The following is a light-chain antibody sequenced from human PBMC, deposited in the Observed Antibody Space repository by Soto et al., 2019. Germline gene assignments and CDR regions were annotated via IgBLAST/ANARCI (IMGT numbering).Light chain of an antibody. CDR2: GAS. CDR3: QQSSSPPRT. J-gene: IGKJ2*01. Sequence: QMAQSPSSLSASVGDRVTITCRASQNIKIYLNWYQQKPGKAPQVLIYGASSLQSGVPSRFSGSGSGTDFTLTISSLQPEDFATYYCQQSSSPPRTFGQGTKLEIK. CDR1: QNIKIY. V-gene: IGKV1-39*01.